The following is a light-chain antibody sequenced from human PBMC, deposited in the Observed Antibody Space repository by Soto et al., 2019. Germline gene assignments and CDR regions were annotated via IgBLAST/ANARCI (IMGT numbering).Light chain of an antibody. CDR2: STS. Sequence: GDRVTITCRASQTVTNYLYWYHQQPGKAPKLLIHSTSTLQTEVPSRFSGSGSGTDFTLTINSLQPEDFGTYYCQQSYSFPRTFGQGTKVDIK. CDR1: QTVTNY. V-gene: IGKV1-39*01. J-gene: IGKJ1*01. CDR3: QQSYSFPRT.